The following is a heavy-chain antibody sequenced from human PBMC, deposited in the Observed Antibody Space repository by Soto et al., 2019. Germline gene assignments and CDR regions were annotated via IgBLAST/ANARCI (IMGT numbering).Heavy chain of an antibody. D-gene: IGHD6-19*01. CDR1: GFIFSAYA. Sequence: GGSLRLSCAASGFIFSAYAMSWVRQAPGKGLEWVSTISNTIGATDYADSVKGRFTISRDISRNTLYLEMNNLRAEDTTMYYCAKAQWLLGGDYFDSWGQGALVTVSS. V-gene: IGHV3-23*01. CDR3: AKAQWLLGGDYFDS. CDR2: ISNTIGAT. J-gene: IGHJ4*02.